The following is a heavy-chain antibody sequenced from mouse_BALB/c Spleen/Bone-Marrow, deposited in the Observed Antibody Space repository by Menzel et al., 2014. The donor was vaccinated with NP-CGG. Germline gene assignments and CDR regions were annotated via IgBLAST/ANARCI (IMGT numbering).Heavy chain of an antibody. CDR1: RYTFTSYV. J-gene: IGHJ2*01. CDR3: AREVVATDYFDY. Sequence: VQLQQSGPELVKPGASVKMSCKASRYTFTSYVLHWVRQKPGQGLEWIGFMNPFNDGTKYNEKFKGKATLTSDKSSSTAYMGLSSLTSEDSAVYYCAREVVATDYFDYWGQGTTLTVSS. CDR2: MNPFNDGT. D-gene: IGHD1-1*01. V-gene: IGHV1-14*01.